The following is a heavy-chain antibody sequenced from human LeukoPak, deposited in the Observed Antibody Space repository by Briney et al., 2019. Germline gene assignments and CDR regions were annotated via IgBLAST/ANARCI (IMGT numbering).Heavy chain of an antibody. CDR1: GGSISSYC. CDR3: AGRPYSSSPYNWFDP. CDR2: IYYSGST. Sequence: SETLSLTCTVSGGSISSYCWNWIRQPPGKGLEWIGYIYYSGSTGSNPSLKSRVTISVDPSKNQLSLKLSSVTAADTAVYYCAGRPYSSSPYNWFDPWGQGTLVTVSS. V-gene: IGHV4-59*08. J-gene: IGHJ5*02. D-gene: IGHD6-6*01.